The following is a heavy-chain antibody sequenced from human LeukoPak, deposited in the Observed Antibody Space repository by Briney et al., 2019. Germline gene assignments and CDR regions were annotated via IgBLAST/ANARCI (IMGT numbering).Heavy chain of an antibody. Sequence: GGSLRLSCAASGFTFSGHALSWVRQAPGKGLEWVSSLSGSGYNTYYADSVKGRFTISRDNSKNTVYLQMSSLRAEDTAVYYCAKDPYGTRYFDYWGQGTLVTVSS. J-gene: IGHJ4*02. D-gene: IGHD2-2*01. V-gene: IGHV3-23*01. CDR2: LSGSGYNT. CDR3: AKDPYGTRYFDY. CDR1: GFTFSGHA.